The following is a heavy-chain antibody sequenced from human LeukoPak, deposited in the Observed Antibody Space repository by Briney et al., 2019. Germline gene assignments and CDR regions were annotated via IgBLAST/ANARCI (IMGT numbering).Heavy chain of an antibody. D-gene: IGHD3-3*01. Sequence: GESLKISCKGSGYSFTSYWIGWVRQMPGKGLEWMGIIYPGDSDTRYSPSFQGQVTISADKSISTAYLQWSSLKASDTAMYYCARHGRRSITIFGVVYGGYWGQGTLVAVSS. J-gene: IGHJ4*02. V-gene: IGHV5-51*01. CDR3: ARHGRRSITIFGVVYGGY. CDR2: IYPGDSDT. CDR1: GYSFTSYW.